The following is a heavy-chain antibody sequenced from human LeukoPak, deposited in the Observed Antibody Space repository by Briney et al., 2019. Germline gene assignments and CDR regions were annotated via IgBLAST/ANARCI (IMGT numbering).Heavy chain of an antibody. CDR3: AKTLGADCFDH. D-gene: IGHD3-16*01. V-gene: IGHV3-23*01. J-gene: IGHJ5*02. CDR1: GFAFSFYA. Sequence: GGSLRLSCAASGFAFSFYAMTWVRQAPGKGLEWVAVVTTDGNGAYYADSVKGRFTISRDNSHNTVFLQMRRLRHEDTALYFCAKTLGADCFDHWGQGTLVTVSS. CDR2: VTTDGNGA.